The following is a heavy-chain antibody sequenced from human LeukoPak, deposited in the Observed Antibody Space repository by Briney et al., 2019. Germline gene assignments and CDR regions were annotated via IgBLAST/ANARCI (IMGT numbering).Heavy chain of an antibody. CDR2: ITASGTAM. CDR3: AKTYGDYFDY. V-gene: IGHV3-23*01. CDR1: GFTFSSYS. J-gene: IGHJ4*02. Sequence: GGSLRLSCAASGFTFSSYSMNWVRQAPGKGLEWVSHITASGTAMFYADSVKGRFTISRDNSKNTLYLQMNSLRAEDTAVYYCAKTYGDYFDYWGQGTLVTVSS. D-gene: IGHD4-17*01.